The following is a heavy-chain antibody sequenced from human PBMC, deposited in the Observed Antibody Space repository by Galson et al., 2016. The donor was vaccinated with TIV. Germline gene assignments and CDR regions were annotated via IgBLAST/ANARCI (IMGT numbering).Heavy chain of an antibody. Sequence: CAISGDSVSSKSAAWNWIRQSPPRGLEWLGRTYSRSRWYNEYAVSVRSRISINPDTSKNQFSLQLNSVTPEDTAIYYCARGGGDGQKALTHFDHWGQGNPVTLSS. D-gene: IGHD5-24*01. CDR2: TYSRSRWYN. CDR3: ARGGGDGQKALTHFDH. J-gene: IGHJ4*02. CDR1: GDSVSSKSAA. V-gene: IGHV6-1*01.